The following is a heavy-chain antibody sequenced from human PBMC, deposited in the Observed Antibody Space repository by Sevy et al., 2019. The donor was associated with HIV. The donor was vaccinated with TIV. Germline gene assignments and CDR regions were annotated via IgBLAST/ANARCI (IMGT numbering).Heavy chain of an antibody. Sequence: GGSLGLSCAASGFALSNYYAMHWVRQAPGKGLEWVALISYDGSDKYYADSVKGRFTISRDNFKNTLNLQMNSLTTEDTAVYYCARPRANYVDHYFFYAMDVWGQGTTVTVSS. V-gene: IGHV3-30-3*01. J-gene: IGHJ6*02. D-gene: IGHD4-17*01. CDR1: GFALSNYYA. CDR2: ISYDGSDK. CDR3: ARPRANYVDHYFFYAMDV.